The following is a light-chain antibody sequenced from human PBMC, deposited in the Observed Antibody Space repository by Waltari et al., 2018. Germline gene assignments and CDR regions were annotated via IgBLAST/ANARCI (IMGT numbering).Light chain of an antibody. Sequence: EIVMTQSPATLSVSPRVTATLSCRASQSVSSNVAWYQKKPGQAPRLLIHDASTRATSIPAKFRGSGSGTEFTLTISSLQSEDFAVYYCQQYNRWPPITFGHGTRLEIK. CDR3: QQYNRWPPIT. CDR1: QSVSSN. CDR2: DAS. J-gene: IGKJ5*01. V-gene: IGKV3-15*01.